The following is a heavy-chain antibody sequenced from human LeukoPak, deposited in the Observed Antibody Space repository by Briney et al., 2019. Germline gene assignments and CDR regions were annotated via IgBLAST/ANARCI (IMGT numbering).Heavy chain of an antibody. V-gene: IGHV3-74*01. Sequence: GGSLRLSCAASGFTFSAYWMHWVRQAPGMGLVWVSRIDDDGSVASYADSVKGRFTISRDNARNTLYLQMNSLRAEDTAVYYCARIGPSGSGSYFFLDPWGQGTPVTVSS. CDR3: ARIGPSGSGSYFFLDP. J-gene: IGHJ5*02. CDR1: GFTFSAYW. D-gene: IGHD3-10*01. CDR2: IDDDGSVA.